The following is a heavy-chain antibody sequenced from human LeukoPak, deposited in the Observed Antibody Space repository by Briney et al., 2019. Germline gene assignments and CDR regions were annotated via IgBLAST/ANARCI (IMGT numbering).Heavy chain of an antibody. J-gene: IGHJ4*02. CDR2: IYTSGST. CDR1: GGSFSGYY. Sequence: SETLSLTCAVYGGSFSGYYWSWIRQPAGKGLEWIGRIYTSGSTNYNPSLKSRVTISVDTSKNQFSLKLSSVTAADTAVYYCARDPDSGYDFFDYWGQGTLVTVSS. CDR3: ARDPDSGYDFFDY. V-gene: IGHV4-4*07. D-gene: IGHD5-12*01.